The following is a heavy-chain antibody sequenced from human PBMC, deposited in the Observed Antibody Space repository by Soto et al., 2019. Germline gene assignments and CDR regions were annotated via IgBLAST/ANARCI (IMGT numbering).Heavy chain of an antibody. J-gene: IGHJ6*02. Sequence: QVQLVESGGGVVQPERSLRLSCAASGFTFSSYGMHWVRQAPGKGLEWVAVIWYDGSNKYYADSVKGRFTISRDNSKNTLYLQMNSLRAEDTAVYYCARDCSSTSCSYYGMDVWGQGTTVTVSS. CDR3: ARDCSSTSCSYYGMDV. V-gene: IGHV3-33*01. D-gene: IGHD2-2*01. CDR1: GFTFSSYG. CDR2: IWYDGSNK.